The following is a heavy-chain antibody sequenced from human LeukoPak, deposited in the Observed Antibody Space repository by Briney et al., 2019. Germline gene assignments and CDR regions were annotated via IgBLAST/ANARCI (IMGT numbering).Heavy chain of an antibody. Sequence: PGGSLRLSCAASGFTFSSYGMHWVRQAPGKGLEWVAFIRYDGSNKYYADSVKGRFTISRDNSKNTLYLQMNSLRAADTAVYYCASFMAGGDAFDIWGQGTMVTVSS. D-gene: IGHD6-19*01. CDR2: IRYDGSNK. CDR3: ASFMAGGDAFDI. V-gene: IGHV3-30*02. J-gene: IGHJ3*02. CDR1: GFTFSSYG.